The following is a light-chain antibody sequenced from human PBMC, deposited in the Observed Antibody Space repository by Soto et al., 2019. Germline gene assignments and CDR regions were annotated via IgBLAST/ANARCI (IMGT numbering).Light chain of an antibody. V-gene: IGLV2-14*01. CDR1: NSDVGGYNF. CDR3: SSYTSISTYV. Sequence: QSVLTQHTSVSGSPGQSVTISCTGTNSDVGGYNFVSWYQQHPDKAPKLMIYDVTNRPSGVSNRFSGSKSGNTASLTISGLQAEDEADYYCSSYTSISTYVFGTGTRSPS. J-gene: IGLJ1*01. CDR2: DVT.